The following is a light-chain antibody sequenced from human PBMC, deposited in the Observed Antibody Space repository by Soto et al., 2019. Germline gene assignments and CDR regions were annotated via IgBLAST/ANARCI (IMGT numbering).Light chain of an antibody. V-gene: IGLV2-8*01. Sequence: QSALTQPPSASGSPGQSVTISCTGASSDVGGYDFVSWYQQHPGKAPKLMIYDVTKRPSGVPDRFSGSKSGNTASLTVSGLQADDEAEYYCSSYAGSIPVAFGGGTKVTVL. CDR2: DVT. J-gene: IGLJ2*01. CDR1: SSDVGGYDF. CDR3: SSYAGSIPVA.